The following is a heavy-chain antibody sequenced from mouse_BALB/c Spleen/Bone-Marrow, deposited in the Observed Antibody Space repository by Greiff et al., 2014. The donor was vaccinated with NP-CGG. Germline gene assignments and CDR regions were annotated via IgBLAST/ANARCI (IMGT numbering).Heavy chain of an antibody. D-gene: IGHD2-3*01. Sequence: VQLQQSGAELVKPGASVKMSCKASGYTFTNYWINWVKQRPGQGLEWIGDIYPGGGITNYNEKFKNKATLTLDTSSRTAYMQLSSLTSEDSAVYYCSRGVDDGSYVSAMDYWGQGTSVTVSS. CDR2: IYPGGGIT. CDR3: SRGVDDGSYVSAMDY. CDR1: GYTFTNYW. V-gene: IGHV1-55*01. J-gene: IGHJ4*01.